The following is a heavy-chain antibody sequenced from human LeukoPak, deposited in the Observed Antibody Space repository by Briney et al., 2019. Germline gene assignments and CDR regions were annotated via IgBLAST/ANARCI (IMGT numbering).Heavy chain of an antibody. CDR1: GYTFTGYY. V-gene: IGHV1-2*02. Sequence: ASVKVSCKASGYTFTGYYMHGVRQAPGQGLEWMGWINPNSGGTNYQGRVTMTRDTSISTAYMELSRLRSDDTAVYYCARGFDWLLGYYYGMDVWGQGTTVTVSS. CDR3: ARGFDWLLGYYYGMDV. D-gene: IGHD3-9*01. CDR2: INPNSGGT. J-gene: IGHJ6*02.